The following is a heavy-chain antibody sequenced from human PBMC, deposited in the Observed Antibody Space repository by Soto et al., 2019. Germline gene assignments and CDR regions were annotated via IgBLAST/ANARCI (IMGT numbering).Heavy chain of an antibody. J-gene: IGHJ3*02. V-gene: IGHV3-23*01. Sequence: VQLLESGGGLVQPGGSLRLSCAAPGFTFSSYAMSWVRHAPGRGLEWVSGISANSHNTYHADSVKARFTISRDNSQKTVFLQMNSLRFEDTAVYCCAKFYCISTTCQEPAANSTGGFETWGQGTLVTVS. D-gene: IGHD2-2*01. CDR2: ISANSHNT. CDR1: GFTFSSYA. CDR3: AKFYCISTTCQEPAANSTGGFET.